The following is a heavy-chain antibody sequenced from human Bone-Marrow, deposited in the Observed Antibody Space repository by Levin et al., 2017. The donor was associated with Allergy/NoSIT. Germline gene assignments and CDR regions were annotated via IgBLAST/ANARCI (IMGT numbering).Heavy chain of an antibody. D-gene: IGHD2-21*01. J-gene: IGHJ6*02. Sequence: GESLKISCAASGFTFSSHDMHWVRQATGKGLEWVSAIDTPGGTYYSDSVRGRFTISRENAENSLFLHMNSLSVGDTGVYYCVREVISDNAYHGLDVWGLGTTVTVSS. CDR1: GFTFSSHD. V-gene: IGHV3-13*01. CDR2: IDTPGGT. CDR3: VREVISDNAYHGLDV.